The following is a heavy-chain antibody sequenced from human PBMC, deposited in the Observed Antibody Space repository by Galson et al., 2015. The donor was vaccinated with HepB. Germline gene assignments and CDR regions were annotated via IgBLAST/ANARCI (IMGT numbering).Heavy chain of an antibody. J-gene: IGHJ4*02. D-gene: IGHD3-3*01. CDR3: AKDPQPVSWSGYQDY. Sequence: SLRLSCAASGFTFSTYGMHWVRQAPGKGLEWVAVISYDGTNKYYADSVKGRFTISRDNSKNTLYLQMKSLRAEDTAVYYCAKDPQPVSWSGYQDYWGQGTLVTVSS. CDR2: ISYDGTNK. V-gene: IGHV3-30*18. CDR1: GFTFSTYG.